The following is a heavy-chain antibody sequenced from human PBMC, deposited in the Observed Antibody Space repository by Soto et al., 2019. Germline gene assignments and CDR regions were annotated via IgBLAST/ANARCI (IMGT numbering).Heavy chain of an antibody. Sequence: EVQLVESGGGLIPPGGSLRLSCAASGFLVNSAYMTWVRQAPGKGLEWLSMINSDGSTFYAESVKGRFTFSRDNSKNRLDLQMHSLRAEDTAMYYCARSGYSFAWGYWGQGTLVIVTS. CDR3: ARSGYSFAWGY. D-gene: IGHD5-18*01. J-gene: IGHJ4*02. CDR1: GFLVNSAY. CDR2: INSDGST. V-gene: IGHV3-53*01.